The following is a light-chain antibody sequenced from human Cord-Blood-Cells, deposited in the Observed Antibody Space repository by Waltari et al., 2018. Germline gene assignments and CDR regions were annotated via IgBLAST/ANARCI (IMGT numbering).Light chain of an antibody. CDR1: SSDVGGFNY. Sequence: QSALTQPASVSGSPGQSITISCTGTSSDVGGFNYVSWYQQHPRKAPKRMIYDVSNRPSGCSNRFSGSKSGNTASLTISVLQAEDEADYYCSSYTSSSTDVFGTGTKVTVL. V-gene: IGLV2-14*03. CDR3: SSYTSSSTDV. J-gene: IGLJ1*01. CDR2: DVS.